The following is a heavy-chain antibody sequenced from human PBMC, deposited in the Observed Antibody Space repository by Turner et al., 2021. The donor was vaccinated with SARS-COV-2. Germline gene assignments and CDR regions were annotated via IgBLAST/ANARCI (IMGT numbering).Heavy chain of an antibody. J-gene: IGHJ4*02. CDR1: GGSISNSRYY. D-gene: IGHD6-19*01. Sequence: LQLQEWGPGLVNPSETLSLTCTVSGGSISNSRYYWGWIRQPPGKGLECIGSSYYSGSTYYNPSLKSRVTISVDTSKNQFSLKLSSVTAADTAVYYCARSSPHGWYVPVFDYWGQGTLVTVSS. V-gene: IGHV4-39*01. CDR2: SYYSGST. CDR3: ARSSPHGWYVPVFDY.